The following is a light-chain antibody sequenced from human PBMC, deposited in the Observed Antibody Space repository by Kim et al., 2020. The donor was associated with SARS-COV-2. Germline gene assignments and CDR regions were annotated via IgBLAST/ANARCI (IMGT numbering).Light chain of an antibody. CDR3: QQYDNLPPFT. CDR1: QDISNY. CDR2: DAS. V-gene: IGKV1-33*01. J-gene: IGKJ3*01. Sequence: DIQMTQSPSSLSASVGDRVTITCQASQDISNYLNWYQQKPGKAPKLLIYDASNLETGVPSRFSGSGSGTDFTFTISSLQPEDIATYYCQQYDNLPPFTFGPGTKVDSK.